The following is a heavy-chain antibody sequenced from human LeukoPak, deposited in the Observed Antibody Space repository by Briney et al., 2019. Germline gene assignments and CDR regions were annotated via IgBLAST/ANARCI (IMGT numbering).Heavy chain of an antibody. J-gene: IGHJ4*02. CDR3: ARASPLTGGYNLHFDY. CDR2: INPSGGST. D-gene: IGHD5-24*01. Sequence: GESLKISCKASGYTFTSYYMHWVRQAPGQGLEWMGIINPSGGSTSYAQKFQGRVTMTRDMSTSTVYMELSSLRSEDTAVYYCARASPLTGGYNLHFDYWGQGTLVTVSS. V-gene: IGHV1-46*01. CDR1: GYTFTSYY.